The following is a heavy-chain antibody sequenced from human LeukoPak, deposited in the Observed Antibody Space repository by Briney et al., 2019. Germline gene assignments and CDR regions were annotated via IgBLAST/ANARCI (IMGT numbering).Heavy chain of an antibody. CDR1: GGSFSGYY. V-gene: IGHV4-34*01. D-gene: IGHD3-9*01. CDR2: IYHSGST. CDR3: ARVNILTGTFDY. J-gene: IGHJ4*02. Sequence: PSETLSLTCAVYGGSFSGYYWSWIRQPPGKGLEWIGEIYHSGSTNYNPSLKSRVTISVVTSKNRFSLKLSSVTAADTAVYYCARVNILTGTFDYWGQGTLVTVSS.